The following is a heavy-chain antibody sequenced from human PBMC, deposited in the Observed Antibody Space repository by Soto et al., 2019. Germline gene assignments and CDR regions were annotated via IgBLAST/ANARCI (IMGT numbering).Heavy chain of an antibody. CDR1: GGSISSSSYY. CDR2: IYYSGST. V-gene: IGHV4-39*01. D-gene: IGHD1-7*01. CDR3: ARQEQYNWNLGYMDV. Sequence: SETLSLTCTVSGGSISSSSYYWGWIRQPPGKGLEWIGSIYYSGSTYYNPSLKSRVTISVDTSKNRFSLKLSSVTAADTAVYYCARQEQYNWNLGYMDVWGKGTTVTVSS. J-gene: IGHJ6*03.